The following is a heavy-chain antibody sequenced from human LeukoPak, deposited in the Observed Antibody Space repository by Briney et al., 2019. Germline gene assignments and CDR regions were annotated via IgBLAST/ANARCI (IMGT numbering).Heavy chain of an antibody. D-gene: IGHD3-10*01. CDR2: IYTSGST. V-gene: IGHV4-61*02. CDR3: ARGQRYGSGSYPY. Sequence: PSETLSLTCTVSGGSISSGSYYWSWIRQPAGKGLEWIGRIYTSGSTNYNPSLKSRVTISVDTSKNQFSLKLSSVTAADTAVYYCARGQRYGSGSYPYWGQGTLVTVSS. J-gene: IGHJ4*02. CDR1: GGSISSGSYY.